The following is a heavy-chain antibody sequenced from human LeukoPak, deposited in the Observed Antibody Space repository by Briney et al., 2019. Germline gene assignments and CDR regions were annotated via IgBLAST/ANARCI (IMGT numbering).Heavy chain of an antibody. CDR3: AKDKRWNVCDY. D-gene: IGHD5-24*01. V-gene: IGHV3-7*01. CDR1: GFTFSDYW. Sequence: PGGSLRLSCAASGFTFSDYWIIWFRQAPGKGLEWVGHINQDGSVKDYVDSVKGRFTISRDNANKFSFLQMNSLRAEDTAVYYCAKDKRWNVCDYWGRGTLVTVSS. CDR2: INQDGSVK. J-gene: IGHJ4*02.